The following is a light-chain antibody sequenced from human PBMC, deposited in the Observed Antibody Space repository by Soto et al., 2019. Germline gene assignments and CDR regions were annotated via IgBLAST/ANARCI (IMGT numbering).Light chain of an antibody. Sequence: IQMTQSPSSLSASLGDRVTITCRASQSISSYLNWYQQKPGKAPKLLIYAASSLQSGVPSRLSGSGSGTAFTLTISSLQPEDFATFYCQQSYSTLTFGGGTKVDIK. CDR2: AAS. CDR3: QQSYSTLT. V-gene: IGKV1-39*01. J-gene: IGKJ4*01. CDR1: QSISSY.